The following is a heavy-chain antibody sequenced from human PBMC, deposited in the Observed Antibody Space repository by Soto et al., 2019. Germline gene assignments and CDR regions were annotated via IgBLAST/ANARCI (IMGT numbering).Heavy chain of an antibody. CDR2: IKQDGSEK. D-gene: IGHD3-3*01. Sequence: PGGSLRLSCAASGFTFSSYWMSWVRQAPGKGLEWVANIKQDGSEKYYVDSVKGRFTISRDNAKNSLYLQMNSLRAEDTAVYYCARDWGNRRITIFGVVIRMDVWGQGTTVTVSS. CDR1: GFTFSSYW. V-gene: IGHV3-7*01. J-gene: IGHJ6*02. CDR3: ARDWGNRRITIFGVVIRMDV.